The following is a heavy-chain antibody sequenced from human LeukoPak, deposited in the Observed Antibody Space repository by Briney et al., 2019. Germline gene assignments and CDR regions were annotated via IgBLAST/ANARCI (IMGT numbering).Heavy chain of an antibody. CDR3: ARDQDSYYYGSGSYYRQREKDAFDI. V-gene: IGHV3-21*01. J-gene: IGHJ3*02. CDR2: ISSSSSYI. CDR1: GFTFSSYS. D-gene: IGHD3-10*01. Sequence: PGGSLRLSCAASGFTFSSYSMNWVRQAPGKGLEWVSSISSSSSYIYYADSVKGRFTISRDNAKNSLYLQMNSLRAEDTAVYYCARDQDSYYYGSGSYYRQREKDAFDIWGQGTMVTVSS.